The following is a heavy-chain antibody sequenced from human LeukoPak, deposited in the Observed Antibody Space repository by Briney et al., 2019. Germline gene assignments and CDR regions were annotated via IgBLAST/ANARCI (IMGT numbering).Heavy chain of an antibody. J-gene: IGHJ4*02. D-gene: IGHD3-22*01. Sequence: GGSLRLSCAASGFTFSSYAMHWVRQAPGKGLEYVSAISSNGGSTYYANSVKGRFTISRDNSKNTLYLQMGSLRAEDMAVYYCARAYYYDSSGYYENFDYWGQGTLVTVSS. CDR1: GFTFSSYA. CDR3: ARAYYYDSSGYYENFDY. V-gene: IGHV3-64*01. CDR2: ISSNGGST.